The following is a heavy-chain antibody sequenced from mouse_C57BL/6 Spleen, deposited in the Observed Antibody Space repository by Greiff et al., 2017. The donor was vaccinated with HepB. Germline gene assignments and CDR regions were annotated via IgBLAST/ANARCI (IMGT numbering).Heavy chain of an antibody. CDR1: GFNIKDDY. CDR2: IDPENGDT. J-gene: IGHJ2*01. D-gene: IGHD2-12*01. CDR3: TTGGSYYSLDY. Sequence: VQLQQSGAELVRPGASVKLSCTASGFNIKDDYMHWVKQRPEQGLEWIGWIDPENGDTEYASKFQGKATITADTSSNTAYLQLSSLTSEDTAVYYCTTGGSYYSLDYWGQGTTLTVSS. V-gene: IGHV14-4*01.